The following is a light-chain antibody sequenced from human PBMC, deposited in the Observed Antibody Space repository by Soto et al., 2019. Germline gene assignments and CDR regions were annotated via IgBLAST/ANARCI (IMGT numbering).Light chain of an antibody. J-gene: IGKJ4*01. CDR2: DAS. CDR3: QQRRTWPLT. CDR1: QSVSSY. Sequence: EIVLTQSPATLSLSPGERATLSCRASQSVSSYLAWYQQRPGQAPRLLIYDASNRATGIPARFSGSGSGTDFTLTISSLEPEDCAVYYCQQRRTWPLTFGGGTKGEIK. V-gene: IGKV3-11*01.